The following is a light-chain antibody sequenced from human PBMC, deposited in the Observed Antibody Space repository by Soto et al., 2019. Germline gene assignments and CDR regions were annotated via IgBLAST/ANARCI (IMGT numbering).Light chain of an antibody. V-gene: IGLV3-21*02. CDR2: DDN. J-gene: IGLJ2*01. Sequence: SYELTQPPSVSVAPGQPASITCGGNNIGSYSVHWYQQKPGQAPILVVYDDNDRPSGIPERLSGSNSGNTATLTITRVEAGDEADYYCQVWDRKSEVVVFGRGTKLTVL. CDR1: NIGSYS. CDR3: QVWDRKSEVVV.